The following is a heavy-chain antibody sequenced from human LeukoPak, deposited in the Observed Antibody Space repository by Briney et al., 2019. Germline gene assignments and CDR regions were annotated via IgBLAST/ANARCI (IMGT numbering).Heavy chain of an antibody. CDR1: GGSISSYY. Sequence: SETLSLTCTVSGGSISSYYWSWIRQPPGKGLEWIGYIYYSGSTNYNPSLESRVTISVDTSKNQFSLKLSSVTAADTAVYYCARVGDIVVVPAAYFDYWGQGTLVTVSS. CDR3: ARVGDIVVVPAAYFDY. V-gene: IGHV4-59*01. D-gene: IGHD2-2*01. J-gene: IGHJ4*02. CDR2: IYYSGST.